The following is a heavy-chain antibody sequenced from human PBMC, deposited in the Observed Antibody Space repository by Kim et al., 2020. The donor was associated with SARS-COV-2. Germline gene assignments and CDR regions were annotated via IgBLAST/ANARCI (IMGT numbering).Heavy chain of an antibody. D-gene: IGHD6-13*01. Sequence: NPSLQSRVTMSVDTSKNQFSLKLSSVTAADTAVYYCARETDSSSWYYFDYWGQGTLVTVSS. J-gene: IGHJ4*02. V-gene: IGHV4-4*07. CDR3: ARETDSSSWYYFDY.